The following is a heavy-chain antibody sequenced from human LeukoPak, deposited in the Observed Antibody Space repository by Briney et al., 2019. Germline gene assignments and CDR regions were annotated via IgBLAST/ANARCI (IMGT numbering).Heavy chain of an antibody. V-gene: IGHV4-34*01. CDR1: GGSFSGYY. J-gene: IGHJ4*02. D-gene: IGHD1-7*01. CDR3: ARGLNWNYNY. CDR2: TQHSGST. Sequence: PSETLSITCADNGGSFSGYYWSWIRQPPGKGLERTGETQHSGSTNYNPSLKSRVTISVDTSKNQFSLKLSSVTAADTAVYYCARGLNWNYNYWGQGTLVTVSS.